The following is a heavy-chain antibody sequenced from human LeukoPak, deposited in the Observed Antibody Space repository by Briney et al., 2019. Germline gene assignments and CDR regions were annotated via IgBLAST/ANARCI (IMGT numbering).Heavy chain of an antibody. CDR2: MNPNSGNT. D-gene: IGHD3-10*01. J-gene: IGHJ6*02. CDR3: ARDNYGSGSYDYYYGMDV. V-gene: IGHV1-8*01. Sequence: ASVKVSCKASGYTFTSYDINWVRQATGQGLEWMGWMNPNSGNTGYAQKFQGRVTMTRNTSISTAYMELSSLRSEDTAVYYCARDNYGSGSYDYYYGMDVWGQGTTVTVSS. CDR1: GYTFTSYD.